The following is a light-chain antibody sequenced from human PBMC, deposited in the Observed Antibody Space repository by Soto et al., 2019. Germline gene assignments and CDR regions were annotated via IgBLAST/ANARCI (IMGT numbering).Light chain of an antibody. CDR1: SSDVGAYNY. CDR2: EVS. V-gene: IGLV2-8*01. J-gene: IGLJ1*01. Sequence: QSVLTQPLSASGSPGQSVPIFCTRTSSDVGAYNYVSWYQQLPGKAPKLIIYEVSKRPSGVPDRFSGSKSGNTASLTVSGLQAEDEADYYCTSYAGTYSFFYVFGTGTKVTVL. CDR3: TSYAGTYSFFYV.